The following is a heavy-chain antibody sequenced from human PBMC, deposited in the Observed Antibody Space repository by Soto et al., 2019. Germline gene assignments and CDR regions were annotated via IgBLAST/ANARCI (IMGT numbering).Heavy chain of an antibody. CDR2: IYYSGTT. D-gene: IGHD2-2*01. Sequence: QLQLQESGPGLVEPSETLSLTCTVSGGSISSSNYYWGWIRQPPGKALEWIGSIYYSGTTYYNLSLKSRVTISVDTSKNQFSLKLRSVPAADTAVYYCASQVLPAAIYGMDVWGQGTTVSVSS. CDR3: ASQVLPAAIYGMDV. J-gene: IGHJ6*02. V-gene: IGHV4-39*01. CDR1: GGSISSSNYY.